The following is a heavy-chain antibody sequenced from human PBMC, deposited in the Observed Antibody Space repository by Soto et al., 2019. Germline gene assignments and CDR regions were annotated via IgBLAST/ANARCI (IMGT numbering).Heavy chain of an antibody. D-gene: IGHD3-22*01. CDR1: GFTFDDYA. CDR2: ISWNSGSI. Sequence: PGGSLRLSCAASGFTFDDYAMHWVRQAPGKGLEWVSGISWNSGSIGYADSVKGRFTISRDNAKNSLYLQMNSLRAEDTALYYCAKDSTYYYDSSGSYFDYWGQGTLVTVSS. CDR3: AKDSTYYYDSSGSYFDY. V-gene: IGHV3-9*01. J-gene: IGHJ4*02.